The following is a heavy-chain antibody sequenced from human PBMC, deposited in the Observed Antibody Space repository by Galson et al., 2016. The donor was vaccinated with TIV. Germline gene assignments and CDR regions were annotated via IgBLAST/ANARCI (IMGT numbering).Heavy chain of an antibody. D-gene: IGHD3-22*01. J-gene: IGHJ1*01. CDR3: TRHSGYHYVNEYFHH. V-gene: IGHV1-69*13. Sequence: SVKVSCKASGGTFNIYAISWVRQAPGQGLEWMGGILPIFGAATYAQKFQHRLSITADESTSSSYMELSSLTSEDTAVYYCTRHSGYHYVNEYFHHWGQGTLVTVSS. CDR1: GGTFNIYA. CDR2: ILPIFGAA.